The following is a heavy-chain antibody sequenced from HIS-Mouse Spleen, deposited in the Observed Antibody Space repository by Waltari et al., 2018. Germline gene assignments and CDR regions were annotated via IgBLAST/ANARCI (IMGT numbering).Heavy chain of an antibody. CDR2: ISYDGSNK. D-gene: IGHD6-19*01. CDR1: GFPFSSYA. Sequence: QVPLVESGGGVGRPGSSLRLSCSAFGFPFSSYAMPWVRQAPGKGLEWVAVISYDGSNKYYADSVKGRFTISRDNSKNTLYLQMNSLRAEDTAVYYCARVNGIAVAGTDAFDIWGQGTMVTVSS. CDR3: ARVNGIAVAGTDAFDI. V-gene: IGHV3-30-3*01. J-gene: IGHJ3*02.